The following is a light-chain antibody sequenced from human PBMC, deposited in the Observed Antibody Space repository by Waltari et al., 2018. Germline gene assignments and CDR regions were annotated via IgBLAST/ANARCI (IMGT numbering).Light chain of an antibody. J-gene: IGLJ2*01. V-gene: IGLV3-19*01. CDR1: ILRPFY. CDR3: SSRDISGDVV. Sequence: SSELTQDPAVSVALGQTVRIPCHGDILRPFYATWCRQKPGQAPELVIYGKNNRPSGIPDRFSASSSGTTTSLTITGAQAEDEADYYCSSRDISGDVVFGGGTELTVL. CDR2: GKN.